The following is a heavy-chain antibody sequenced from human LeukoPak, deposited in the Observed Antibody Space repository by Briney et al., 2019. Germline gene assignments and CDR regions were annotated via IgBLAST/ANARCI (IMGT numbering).Heavy chain of an antibody. J-gene: IGHJ6*02. Sequence: GGSLRLSCAAPGFTFSNAWMSWVRQAPGKGLEWVGRIKSKTDGGTTDYAAPVKGRFTISRDNSKNTLYLQMNSLRAEDTAVYYCARDGSTPLMDIWGQGTTVTVSS. CDR3: ARDGSTPLMDI. CDR1: GFTFSNAW. CDR2: IKSKTDGGTT. V-gene: IGHV3-15*01. D-gene: IGHD1-26*01.